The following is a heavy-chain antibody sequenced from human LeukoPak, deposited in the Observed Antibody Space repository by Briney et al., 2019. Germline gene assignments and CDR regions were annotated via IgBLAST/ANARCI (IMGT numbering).Heavy chain of an antibody. D-gene: IGHD6-13*01. Sequence: GGSLRLSCAASGFTFSSYAMHWVRQAPGKGLEWVAVISYDGSNKYYADSVKGRFTISRDNSKNTLYLQMNSLRAEDTAVYYCARASLGYSSSWSFDYWGQGILVTVSS. CDR3: ARASLGYSSSWSFDY. J-gene: IGHJ4*02. CDR1: GFTFSSYA. V-gene: IGHV3-30-3*01. CDR2: ISYDGSNK.